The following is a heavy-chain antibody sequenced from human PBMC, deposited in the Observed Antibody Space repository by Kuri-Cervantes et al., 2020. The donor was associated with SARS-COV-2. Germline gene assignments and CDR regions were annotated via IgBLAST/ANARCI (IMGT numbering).Heavy chain of an antibody. CDR3: ARVPYSPLRRDDYYYDSSVPWYYYYGMDV. Sequence: SVKVSCKASGYTFTSYGISWVRQAPGQGLEWMGWISAYNGNTNYAQKLQGRVTMTTDTSTSTAYMELRSLRSDDTAVYYCARVPYSPLRRDDYYYDSSVPWYYYYGMDVWGQGTTVTVSS. V-gene: IGHV1-18*04. J-gene: IGHJ6*02. CDR1: GYTFTSYG. CDR2: ISAYNGNT. D-gene: IGHD3-22*01.